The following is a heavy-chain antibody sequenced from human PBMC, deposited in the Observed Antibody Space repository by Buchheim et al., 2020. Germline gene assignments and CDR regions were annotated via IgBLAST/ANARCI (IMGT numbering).Heavy chain of an antibody. V-gene: IGHV3-74*01. CDR1: GFTFSSYW. J-gene: IGHJ6*02. Sequence: EVQLVESGGGLVQPGGSLRLSCAASGFTFSSYWMHWVRQAPGKGLVWVSRINSDGSSTSYADSVKGRFTISRDNAKNKLYLQMNSLRAEDTAVYYCARDGGSGRGYYYYGMDVWGQGTT. CDR2: INSDGSST. D-gene: IGHD3-10*01. CDR3: ARDGGSGRGYYYYGMDV.